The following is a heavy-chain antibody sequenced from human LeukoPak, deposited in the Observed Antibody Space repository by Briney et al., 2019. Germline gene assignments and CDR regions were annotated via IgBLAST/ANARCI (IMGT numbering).Heavy chain of an antibody. V-gene: IGHV4-59*01. CDR1: GGSISSYY. CDR2: IYYSGST. D-gene: IGHD6-19*01. Sequence: SETLSLTCTVSGGSISSYYWSWIRQPPGKGLGWIGYIYYSGSTNYNPSLKSRVTIYLDTSKSQFSLKLRSVTAADTAVYYCASIYSSGYYPIGYWGQGTLVTVSS. CDR3: ASIYSSGYYPIGY. J-gene: IGHJ4*02.